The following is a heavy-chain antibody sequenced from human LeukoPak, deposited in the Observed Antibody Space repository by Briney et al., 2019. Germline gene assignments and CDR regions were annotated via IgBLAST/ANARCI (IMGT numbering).Heavy chain of an antibody. J-gene: IGHJ1*01. D-gene: IGHD3-9*01. CDR1: GFTFSSYA. CDR2: ISGSGGST. V-gene: IGHV3-23*01. CDR3: AKDLLDGRVVIVKLEYFQH. Sequence: PGGSLRLSCAASGFTFSSYATSWVRQAPGKGLEWVSAISGSGGSTYYADSVKGRFTISRDNSKNTLYLQMNSLRAEDTAVYYCAKDLLDGRVVIVKLEYFQHWGQGTLVTVSS.